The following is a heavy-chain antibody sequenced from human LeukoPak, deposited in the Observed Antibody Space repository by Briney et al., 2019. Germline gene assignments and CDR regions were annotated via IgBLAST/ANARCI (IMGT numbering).Heavy chain of an antibody. Sequence: ASVKVSCKASGYTFTSYAMHWVRQAPGQRLEWMGWINAGDGNTKYSQKFQGRVIITRDTSASTAYMELSSLRSEDTAVYYCARAMIVVVITPPKYWGQGTLVTVSS. J-gene: IGHJ4*02. CDR1: GYTFTSYA. D-gene: IGHD3-22*01. CDR2: INAGDGNT. V-gene: IGHV1-3*01. CDR3: ARAMIVVVITPPKY.